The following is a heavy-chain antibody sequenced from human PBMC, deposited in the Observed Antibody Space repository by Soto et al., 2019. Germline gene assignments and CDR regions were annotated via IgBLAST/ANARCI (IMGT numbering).Heavy chain of an antibody. CDR2: IYYSGST. V-gene: IGHV4-30-4*01. Sequence: SETLSLTCTVSGGSISSGDYYWSWIRQPPGKGLEWIGYIYYSGSTYYNPSLKSRVTISVDTSKNQFSLKLSSVTAADTAVYYCVRVAGYDSSGELDDWGQGTLVTVSS. D-gene: IGHD3-22*01. CDR1: GGSISSGDYY. J-gene: IGHJ4*02. CDR3: VRVAGYDSSGELDD.